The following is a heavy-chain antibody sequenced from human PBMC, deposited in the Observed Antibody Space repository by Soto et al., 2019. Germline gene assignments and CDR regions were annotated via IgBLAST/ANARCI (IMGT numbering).Heavy chain of an antibody. Sequence: GGSLRLSCAASGFTFSSYSMNWVRQAPGKGLEWVSSISSSSSYIYYADSVKGRFTISRDNAKNSLYLQMNSLRAEDTAVYYCARDLRLGYCSSTSCEPPDYYYYMDVWGKGTTVTVSS. D-gene: IGHD2-2*01. CDR1: GFTFSSYS. CDR2: ISSSSSYI. J-gene: IGHJ6*03. CDR3: ARDLRLGYCSSTSCEPPDYYYYMDV. V-gene: IGHV3-21*01.